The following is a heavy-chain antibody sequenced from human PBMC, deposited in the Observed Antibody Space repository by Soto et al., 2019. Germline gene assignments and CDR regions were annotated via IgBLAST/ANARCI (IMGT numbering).Heavy chain of an antibody. D-gene: IGHD6-19*01. Sequence: QVQLVQSGAEEKKPGASVKVSCKASGYTFTGYAMHWVRQAPGQRLEWMGWINAGNGNTKYSQKFQGRVTITRDTSASAAYMALSSLSSEDTAGDYCARAVAVPADFDYWGQGTLVTVSS. CDR1: GYTFTGYA. CDR3: ARAVAVPADFDY. V-gene: IGHV1-3*05. J-gene: IGHJ4*02. CDR2: INAGNGNT.